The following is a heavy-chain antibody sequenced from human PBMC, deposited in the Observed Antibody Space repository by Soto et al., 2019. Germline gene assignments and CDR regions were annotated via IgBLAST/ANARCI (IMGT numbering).Heavy chain of an antibody. CDR1: GGSISSYY. D-gene: IGHD4-4*01. CDR2: IYYSGST. Sequence: SETLSLTCTVSGGSISSYYWSWIRQPPGKGLEWIGYIYYSGSTNYNPSLKSRVTISVDTSKNQFSLKLSPVTAADTAVYYCARNRATVTSLNFYYYYYYMDVWGKGTTVTVSS. J-gene: IGHJ6*03. CDR3: ARNRATVTSLNFYYYYYYMDV. V-gene: IGHV4-59*08.